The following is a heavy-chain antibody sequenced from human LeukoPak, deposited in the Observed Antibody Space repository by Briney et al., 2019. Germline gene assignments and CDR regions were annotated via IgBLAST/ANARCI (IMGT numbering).Heavy chain of an antibody. J-gene: IGHJ4*02. CDR3: AKTSGYPYYFDS. D-gene: IGHD3-22*01. CDR1: GFTFSSYA. Sequence: GGSLRLSCTASGFTFSSYAMSWVRQAPGKGLEWVSSITGGGGSTYYADSVKGRFTISRDNSKKTLYLQMNFLSAEDSAVYYCAKTSGYPYYFDSWGQGTLVTVSS. V-gene: IGHV3-23*01. CDR2: ITGGGGST.